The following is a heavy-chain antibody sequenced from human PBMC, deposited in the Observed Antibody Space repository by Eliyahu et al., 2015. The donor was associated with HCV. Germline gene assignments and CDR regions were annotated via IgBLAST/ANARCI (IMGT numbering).Heavy chain of an antibody. Sequence: QDHLQQXXAGLLRPSETLSLTXAXYGGSFRGXYWXWLRXXPGKGLEWIGEINHTGSTKYNPSLKSRVSLSADSSKSQFSLTLTSVTSADTAMYYCARASVVLWFGRDDAFDIWGQGTMVTVSS. CDR1: GGSFRGXY. CDR2: INHTGST. V-gene: IGHV4-34*01. J-gene: IGHJ3*02. CDR3: ARASVVLWFGRDDAFDI. D-gene: IGHD3-10*01.